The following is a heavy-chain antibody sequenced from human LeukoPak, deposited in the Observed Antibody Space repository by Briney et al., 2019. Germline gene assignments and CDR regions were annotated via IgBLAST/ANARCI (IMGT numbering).Heavy chain of an antibody. J-gene: IGHJ3*02. CDR2: IYTSGST. V-gene: IGHV4-4*07. Sequence: SETLSLTCTVSGGSISSYYWSWIRQPAGKGLEWIGRIYTSGSTNYNPSLKSRVTISVDTSKNQFSLKLSSVTAADTAVYYCARPYSSSWFKGVHDASDIWGQGTMVTVSS. D-gene: IGHD6-13*01. CDR3: ARPYSSSWFKGVHDASDI. CDR1: GGSISSYY.